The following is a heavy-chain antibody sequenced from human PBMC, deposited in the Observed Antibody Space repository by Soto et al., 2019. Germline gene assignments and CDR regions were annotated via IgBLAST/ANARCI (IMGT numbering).Heavy chain of an antibody. J-gene: IGHJ5*02. D-gene: IGHD1-7*01. CDR3: ASEGTTYNWFDP. Sequence: PSETLSLTCTVSGGSISSYYWSWIRQPPGKGLEWIGYIYYSGSTYYNPSLKSRVTISVDTSKNQFSLKLSSVTAADTAVYYCASEGTTYNWFDPWGQGTLVTVSS. V-gene: IGHV4-59*08. CDR2: IYYSGST. CDR1: GGSISSYY.